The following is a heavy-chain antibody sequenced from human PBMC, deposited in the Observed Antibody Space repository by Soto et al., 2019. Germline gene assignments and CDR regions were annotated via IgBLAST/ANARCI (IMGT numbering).Heavy chain of an antibody. D-gene: IGHD5-12*01. V-gene: IGHV1-2*04. J-gene: IGHJ6*02. CDR2: INPNSGGT. Sequence: ASVKVSCKASGYTFTGYYMHWVRQAPGQGLEWMGWINPNSGGTNYAQKFQGWVTMTRDTSISTAYMELSRLRSDDTAVYYCARDERTTTLLVATHNYYYGMDVWGQGTTVTVSS. CDR3: ARDERTTTLLVATHNYYYGMDV. CDR1: GYTFTGYY.